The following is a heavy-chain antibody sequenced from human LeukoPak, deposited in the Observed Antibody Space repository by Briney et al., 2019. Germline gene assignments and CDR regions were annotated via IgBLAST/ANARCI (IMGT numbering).Heavy chain of an antibody. J-gene: IGHJ5*02. Sequence: SETLSLTCTVSGGSISSSSYYWGWIRQPPGKGLEWIGSIYYSGSTYYNPSLKSRVTISVDTSKNQFSLKLSSVTAADTAVYYCARQDGYNSNWFDPWGQGTLVTVSS. CDR1: GGSISSSSYY. V-gene: IGHV4-39*01. CDR2: IYYSGST. D-gene: IGHD5-24*01. CDR3: ARQDGYNSNWFDP.